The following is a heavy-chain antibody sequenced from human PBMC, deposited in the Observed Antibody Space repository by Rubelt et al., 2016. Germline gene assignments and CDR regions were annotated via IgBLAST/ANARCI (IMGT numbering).Heavy chain of an antibody. V-gene: IGHV3-33*01. CDR2: IWYDGSNK. J-gene: IGHJ4*02. Sequence: HWVRQAPGKGLEWVAVIWYDGSNKYYADSVKGRFTISRDNSKNTLYLQMNSLRAEDTAVYYCARAPRLENFDYWGQGTLVTVSS. D-gene: IGHD5-24*01. CDR3: ARAPRLENFDY.